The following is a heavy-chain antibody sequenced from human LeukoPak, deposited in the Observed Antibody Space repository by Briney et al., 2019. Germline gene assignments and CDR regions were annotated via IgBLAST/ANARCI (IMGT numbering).Heavy chain of an antibody. Sequence: PGGSLRLSCAASGFTFSSYSMNWVRQAPGKGLEWISYISSSGSTIYYAESVKGRFTMSRDNAKNSLYLQMNSLRAEDTAVYYCARGWRYFDSWGQGTLVTVSS. CDR1: GFTFSSYS. CDR2: ISSSGSTI. J-gene: IGHJ4*02. V-gene: IGHV3-48*04. D-gene: IGHD5-24*01. CDR3: ARGWRYFDS.